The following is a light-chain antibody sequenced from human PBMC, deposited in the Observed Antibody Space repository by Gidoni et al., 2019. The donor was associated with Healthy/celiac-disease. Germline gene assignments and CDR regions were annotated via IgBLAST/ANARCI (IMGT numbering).Light chain of an antibody. CDR2: DAS. Sequence: EIVLTQSPATLSLSPGERATLSCRASQSVSSYLAWYQQKPGQAPRLLIYDASNMATGIPARFSGSGSGTDFTLTISSLEPEDFAVYYCQQRSNWPLTFGGXTKVEIK. CDR1: QSVSSY. J-gene: IGKJ4*01. V-gene: IGKV3-11*01. CDR3: QQRSNWPLT.